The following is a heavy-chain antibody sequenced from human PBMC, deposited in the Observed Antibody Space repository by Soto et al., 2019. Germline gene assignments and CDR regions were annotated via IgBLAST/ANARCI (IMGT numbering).Heavy chain of an antibody. CDR1: GFTFSNYG. CDR3: AKAKAGGYYYGMDV. J-gene: IGHJ6*02. V-gene: IGHV3-30*18. D-gene: IGHD3-10*01. CDR2: ISYDERNI. Sequence: QVQLVESGGGVVQPGRSLRLSCAASGFTFSNYGMHWVRQAPGKGLEWVAVISYDERNIYYADSVKGRFTISRDNSKNTLYLQMNGLRAEDTAVYYCAKAKAGGYYYGMDVWGQGTTVTVSS.